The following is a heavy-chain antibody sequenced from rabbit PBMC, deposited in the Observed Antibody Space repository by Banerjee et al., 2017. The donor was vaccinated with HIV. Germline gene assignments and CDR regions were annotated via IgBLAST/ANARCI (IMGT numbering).Heavy chain of an antibody. CDR3: ARSYPGYTGYGYGLKL. Sequence: QSLEESGGDLVKPGASLTLTCTASGFSFSSSYWICWVRQAPGKGLEWIACIYTGSSGDTYYASWAKGRFTISKTSSTTVTLEMTSLTAADTATYFCARSYPGYTGYGYGLKLWGPDTLVTVS. V-gene: IGHV1S40*01. J-gene: IGHJ4*01. CDR1: GFSFSSSYW. CDR2: IYTGSSGDT. D-gene: IGHD7-1*01.